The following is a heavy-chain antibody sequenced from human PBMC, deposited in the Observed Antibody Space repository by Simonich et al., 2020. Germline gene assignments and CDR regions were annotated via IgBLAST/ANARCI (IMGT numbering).Heavy chain of an antibody. CDR2: ISDYKCKT. CDR1: GYTFTSYG. CDR3: ARASRGTWWYYYFDY. J-gene: IGHJ4*02. V-gene: IGHV1-18*01. Sequence: QVQLVQSGAEVKKPGASVKVSCKASGYTFTSYGISWERRAPGQGLEGMGWISDYKCKTNKARKLQGRGTMTTDTSTSTAYMELRSLRSDDTAVYYCARASRGTWWYYYFDYWGQGTLVTVSS. D-gene: IGHD2-15*01.